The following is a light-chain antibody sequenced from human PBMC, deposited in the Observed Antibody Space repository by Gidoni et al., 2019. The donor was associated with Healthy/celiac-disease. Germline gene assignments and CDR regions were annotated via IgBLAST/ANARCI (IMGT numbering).Light chain of an antibody. CDR2: GSN. J-gene: IGLJ2*01. CDR1: TSNIGAGFV. Sequence: QSLLTQQHSVSGAPGQSVTIPFTGTTSNIGAGFVVHWYQQLPGASPKLLISGSNSRPSGVPDRFSGSKSGTSASLAISGLHAEDDADYYCQSFDNSLIGSIFGGGTKLTVL. CDR3: QSFDNSLIGSI. V-gene: IGLV1-40*01.